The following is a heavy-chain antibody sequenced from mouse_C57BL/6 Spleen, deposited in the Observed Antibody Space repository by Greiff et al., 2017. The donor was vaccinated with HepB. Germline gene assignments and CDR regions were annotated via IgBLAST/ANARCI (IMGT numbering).Heavy chain of an antibody. V-gene: IGHV5-17*01. D-gene: IGHD6-1*01. CDR2: ISSGSSTI. CDR3: ARGPHEGWFAY. Sequence: EVQVVESGGGLVKPGGSLKLSCAASGFTFSDYGMHWVRQAPEKGLEWVAYISSGSSTIYYADTVKGRFTISRDNAKNTLFLQMTSLRSEDTAMYYCARGPHEGWFAYWGQGTLVTVSA. J-gene: IGHJ3*01. CDR1: GFTFSDYG.